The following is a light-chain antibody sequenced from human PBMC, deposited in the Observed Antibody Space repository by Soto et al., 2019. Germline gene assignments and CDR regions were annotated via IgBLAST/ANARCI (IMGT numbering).Light chain of an antibody. CDR3: HQTYSLPFS. CDR1: QNIKNY. Sequence: DIQMTKSPSPLSASVGDRVNITCRASQNIKNYLNWYQQKPGKAASLLIFGTSTLHSGVPATFSVSGSGTDFTLTISSLQPEDCATYFCHQTYSLPFSFGPGTTVDI. CDR2: GTS. V-gene: IGKV1-39*01. J-gene: IGKJ3*01.